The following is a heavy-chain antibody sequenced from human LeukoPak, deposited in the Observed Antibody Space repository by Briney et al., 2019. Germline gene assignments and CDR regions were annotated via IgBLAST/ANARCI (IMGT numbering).Heavy chain of an antibody. CDR3: ARGLTIFGVVNDGLDI. D-gene: IGHD3-3*01. CDR1: GFTFSSYW. CDR2: IDTDGSST. V-gene: IGHV3-74*01. J-gene: IGHJ3*02. Sequence: GGSLRLSCAASGFTFSSYWMNWVRQAPGKGLVWVSRIDTDGSSTTYADSVKGRFTISRDNAKNMLYLQMSTLRAEDTAVYYCARGLTIFGVVNDGLDIWGQGTKVTVSS.